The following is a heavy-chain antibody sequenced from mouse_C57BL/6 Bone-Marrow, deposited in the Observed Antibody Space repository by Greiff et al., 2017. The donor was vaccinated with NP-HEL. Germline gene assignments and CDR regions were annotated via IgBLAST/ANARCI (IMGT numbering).Heavy chain of an antibody. CDR1: GYTFTDYE. D-gene: IGHD3-2*02. V-gene: IGHV1-15*01. CDR3: TRCKRGQHRLFCDY. CDR2: IDPETGGT. Sequence: QVQLQQSGAELVRPGASVTLSCKASGYTFTDYEMHWVKQTPVHGLEWIGAIDPETGGTAYNQKFKGKAILTADKSSSTAYMELRSLTSEDSAVYYCTRCKRGQHRLFCDYWGKGTTLTVSS. J-gene: IGHJ2*01.